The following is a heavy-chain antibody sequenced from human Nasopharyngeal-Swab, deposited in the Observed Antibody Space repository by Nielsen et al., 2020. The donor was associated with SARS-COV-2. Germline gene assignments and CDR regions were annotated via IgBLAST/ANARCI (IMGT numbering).Heavy chain of an antibody. CDR2: VSGSGDNT. J-gene: IGHJ4*02. CDR1: GFAFKYYA. CDR3: AKILSATGYDFSGAEL. Sequence: GESLKISCAASGFAFKYYAMTWVRHGPGKGLEWVSTVSGSGDNTFFADSVKGRFSISRDNSKKTVSLQMNSLKAEDPAIYYCAKILSATGYDFSGAELWGQGTLVTVSS. V-gene: IGHV3-23*01. D-gene: IGHD5-12*01.